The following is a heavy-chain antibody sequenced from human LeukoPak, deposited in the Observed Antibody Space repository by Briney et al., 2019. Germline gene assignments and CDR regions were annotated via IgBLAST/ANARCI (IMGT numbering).Heavy chain of an antibody. J-gene: IGHJ4*02. CDR1: GFTFSSYA. Sequence: PGGSLRLPCAASGFTFSSYAMSWVRQAPGKGLVWVSRINSDGNTSSYADSVKGRFTISRDNAKNTLYLQMNSLRAEDTAVYYCARTISSSSTSCFLYWGQGTLVTVSS. D-gene: IGHD2-2*01. CDR3: ARTISSSSTSCFLY. V-gene: IGHV3-74*01. CDR2: INSDGNTS.